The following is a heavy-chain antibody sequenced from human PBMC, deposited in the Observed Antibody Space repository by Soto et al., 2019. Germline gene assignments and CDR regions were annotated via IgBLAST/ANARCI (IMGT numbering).Heavy chain of an antibody. CDR3: AKVLNYDSSGYYPDY. V-gene: IGHV3-23*01. CDR1: GFTFSSYA. Sequence: EVQLLESGGGLVQPGGSLRLSCAASGFTFSSYAMSWVRQAPGKGLEWVSAISGSGGSTYYADSVKGRFTISRDNSQNTLYLQMNSLRAEDTAVYYCAKVLNYDSSGYYPDYWGQGTLVTVCS. D-gene: IGHD3-22*01. J-gene: IGHJ4*02. CDR2: ISGSGGST.